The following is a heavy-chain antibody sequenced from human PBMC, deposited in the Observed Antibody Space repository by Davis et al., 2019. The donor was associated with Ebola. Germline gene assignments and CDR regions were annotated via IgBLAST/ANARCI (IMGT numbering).Heavy chain of an antibody. D-gene: IGHD3-22*01. CDR1: GFTFSSYA. Sequence: GESLKISCAASGFTFSSYAMHWVRQAPGKGLEWVAVISYDGSNKYYADSVKGRFTISRDNSKNTLHLQMNSLRADDTAVYYCAKVYYYDTSGYYGPKGVFDYWGQGTLVTVSP. V-gene: IGHV3-30-3*01. CDR2: ISYDGSNK. J-gene: IGHJ4*02. CDR3: AKVYYYDTSGYYGPKGVFDY.